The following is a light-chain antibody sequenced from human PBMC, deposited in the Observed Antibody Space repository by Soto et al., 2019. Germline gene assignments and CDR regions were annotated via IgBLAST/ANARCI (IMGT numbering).Light chain of an antibody. J-gene: IGLJ1*01. CDR1: GSNIGAGYD. Sequence: QSVLTQSPSMSGAPGQRVTISCTGSGSNIGAGYDVHWYQQLPGTAPKLLIYDDNKRPSGIPDRFSGSKSGTSATLGITGFQTGDEADYYCGSWDSSRSAYVFGIGTKVTVL. CDR2: DDN. V-gene: IGLV1-51*01. CDR3: GSWDSSRSAYV.